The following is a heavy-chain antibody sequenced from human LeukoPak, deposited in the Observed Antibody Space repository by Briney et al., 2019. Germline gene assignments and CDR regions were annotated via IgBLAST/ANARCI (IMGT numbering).Heavy chain of an antibody. V-gene: IGHV1-46*03. Sequence: ASVKVSCKASGYTFTSYYMHWVRQAPGQGLEWMGIINPSGGSTSYAQKFQGRVTMTRDTSTSTVYMELSSLRSEDTAVYYCAGDRSGYSYGFSFDPWGQGTLVTVSS. CDR3: AGDRSGYSYGFSFDP. CDR1: GYTFTSYY. D-gene: IGHD5-18*01. J-gene: IGHJ5*02. CDR2: INPSGGST.